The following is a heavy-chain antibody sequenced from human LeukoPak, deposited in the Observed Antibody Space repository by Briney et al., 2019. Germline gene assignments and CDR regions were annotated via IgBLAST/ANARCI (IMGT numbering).Heavy chain of an antibody. Sequence: ASVKVSCKASGYTFTSYYMHWVRQAPGQGLEWMGWINPNSGGTNYAQKFQGRVTRTRDTSISTAYMELSRLRSDDTAVYYCARDDGGVVVIPNDYWGQGTLVTVSS. D-gene: IGHD3-22*01. CDR2: INPNSGGT. CDR1: GYTFTSYY. J-gene: IGHJ4*02. V-gene: IGHV1-2*02. CDR3: ARDDGGVVVIPNDY.